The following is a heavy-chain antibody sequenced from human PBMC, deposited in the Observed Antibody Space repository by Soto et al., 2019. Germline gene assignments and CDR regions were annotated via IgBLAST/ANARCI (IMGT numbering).Heavy chain of an antibody. Sequence: SVKVSCKASGGTFSSYAISWVRQAPGQGLEWMGGIIPIFGTANYAQKFQGRVTITADESTSTAYMELSSLRSEDTAVYYCARGLVVGAPNAFDIWGQGTMVTVSS. CDR3: ARGLVVGAPNAFDI. V-gene: IGHV1-69*13. D-gene: IGHD1-26*01. CDR1: GGTFSSYA. J-gene: IGHJ3*02. CDR2: IIPIFGTA.